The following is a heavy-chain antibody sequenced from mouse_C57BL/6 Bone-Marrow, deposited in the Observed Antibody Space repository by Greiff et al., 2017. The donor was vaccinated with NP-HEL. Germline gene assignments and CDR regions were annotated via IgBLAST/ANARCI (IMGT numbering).Heavy chain of an antibody. CDR1: GFNIKDDY. CDR3: TTYYGSSYFDY. J-gene: IGHJ2*01. Sequence: EVQLQQSGAELVRPGASVKLSCTASGFNIKDDYMHWVKQRPEQGLEWIGWIDPENGATEYASKFQGKATITADTSSNTAYLQLSSLTSEDTAVYYCTTYYGSSYFDYWGQGTTLTVSS. CDR2: IDPENGAT. V-gene: IGHV14-4*01. D-gene: IGHD1-1*01.